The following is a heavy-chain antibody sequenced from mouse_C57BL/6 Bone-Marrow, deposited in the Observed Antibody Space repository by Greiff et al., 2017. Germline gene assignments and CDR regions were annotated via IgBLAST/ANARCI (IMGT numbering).Heavy chain of an antibody. Sequence: QVQLQQPGAELVKPGASVKLSCKASGYTFTSYWMHWVKQRPGRGLEWIGRIDPNSGGTKYNEKFKSKATLTVDKPSSTAYMQLSSLTSEDSAVYDCARWPYGKAVYFDYWGQGTTLTVSS. CDR1: GYTFTSYW. D-gene: IGHD2-1*01. V-gene: IGHV1-72*01. J-gene: IGHJ2*01. CDR3: ARWPYGKAVYFDY. CDR2: IDPNSGGT.